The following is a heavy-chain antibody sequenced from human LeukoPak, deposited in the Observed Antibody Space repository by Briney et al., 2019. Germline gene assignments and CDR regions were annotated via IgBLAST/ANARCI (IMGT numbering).Heavy chain of an antibody. CDR2: IIPIFGTA. D-gene: IGHD3-3*01. V-gene: IGHV1-69*06. CDR1: GGTFSSYA. Sequence: SVKVSCKASGGTFSSYAISWVRQAPGQGLEWMGGIIPIFGTANYAQKFQGRVTITADKSTSTAYMELSSLRSDDTAVYYCARGDFWRPNWFDPWGQGTLVTASS. J-gene: IGHJ5*02. CDR3: ARGDFWRPNWFDP.